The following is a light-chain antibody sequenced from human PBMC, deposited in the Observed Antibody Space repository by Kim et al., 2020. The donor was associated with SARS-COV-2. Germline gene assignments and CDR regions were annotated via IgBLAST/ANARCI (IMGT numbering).Light chain of an antibody. CDR2: DAS. J-gene: IGKJ4*01. Sequence: FAPGERATRNCRTSQSISSYVTWYQQIPGQAPRLLIYDASNRATGIPARFSGSGSGTDFTLTISSLEPEDFAVYYCQQRSSWPLTFGGGTKVDIK. CDR1: QSISSY. V-gene: IGKV3-11*01. CDR3: QQRSSWPLT.